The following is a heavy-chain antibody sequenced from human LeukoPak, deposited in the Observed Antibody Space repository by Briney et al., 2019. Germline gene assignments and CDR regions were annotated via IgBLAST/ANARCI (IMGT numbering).Heavy chain of an antibody. J-gene: IGHJ4*02. Sequence: GGSLRLSCAASGFTFSSYNMNWLRQAPGKGLEWVSHISSSSSYIYYADSVKGRFTISRDNAKNSSFLQMNSLRGEETAVDYCARVEGIAAAGIDYWGQGTLVTVSS. CDR2: ISSSSSYI. D-gene: IGHD6-13*01. CDR1: GFTFSSYN. V-gene: IGHV3-21*01. CDR3: ARVEGIAAAGIDY.